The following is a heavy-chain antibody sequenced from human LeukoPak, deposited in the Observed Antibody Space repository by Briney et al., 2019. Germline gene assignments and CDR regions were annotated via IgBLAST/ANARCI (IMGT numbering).Heavy chain of an antibody. CDR1: GGSIGSYY. Sequence: PSETLSLTCTVSGGSIGSYYWSWVRQPPGKGLEWIGYIYYSGNTNYNPSLKSRVTISVDKSKNQFSLKLSSVTAADTAVYYCARDRSPSSSWRYFDYWGQGTLVTVSS. J-gene: IGHJ4*02. CDR2: IYYSGNT. V-gene: IGHV4-59*12. D-gene: IGHD6-13*01. CDR3: ARDRSPSSSWRYFDY.